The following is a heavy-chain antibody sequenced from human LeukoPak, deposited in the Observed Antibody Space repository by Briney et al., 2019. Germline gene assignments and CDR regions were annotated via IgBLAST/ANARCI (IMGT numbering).Heavy chain of an antibody. D-gene: IGHD3-22*01. CDR1: GYTFAIYG. V-gene: IGHV1-18*01. J-gene: IGHJ4*02. CDR2: VSAYNGHT. Sequence: ASVKVSYKASGYTFAIYGISWVRQAPGQGLEWMGWVSAYNGHTSYAQKFQGRVTMTTDTSTSTAYMELRSLRSDDTAVYYCAREGNYYDSTDPKYYFDYWGQGTLVTVSS. CDR3: AREGNYYDSTDPKYYFDY.